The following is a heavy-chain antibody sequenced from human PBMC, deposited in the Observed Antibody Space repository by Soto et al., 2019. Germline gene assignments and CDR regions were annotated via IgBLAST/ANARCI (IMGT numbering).Heavy chain of an antibody. CDR2: IQSKTDGGTI. Sequence: GGSLRLSCAASGFSFSNAWMNWVRQAPGKGLDWVGRIQSKTDGGTIDYAAPVKGRFTISRDDSKNMLYLQMNSLKTEDTAVYYCTTGDLHFYYFWGQGSMVTV. D-gene: IGHD2-21*01. V-gene: IGHV3-15*07. CDR1: GFSFSNAW. CDR3: TTGDLHFYYF. J-gene: IGHJ3*01.